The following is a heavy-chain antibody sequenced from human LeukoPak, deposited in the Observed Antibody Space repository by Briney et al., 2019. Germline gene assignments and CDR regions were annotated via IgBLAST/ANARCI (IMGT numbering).Heavy chain of an antibody. V-gene: IGHV1-2*02. CDR1: GYTFTGYY. Sequence: ASVKVSCKASGYTFTGYYMHWVRQAPGQGLEWMGWINPNSGGTNYAQKFQGRVTMTRDTSISTAYMELSRLRSDDTAAYYCARGPLVARGGFDIWGQGTMVTVSS. D-gene: IGHD3-10*01. CDR3: ARGPLVARGGFDI. J-gene: IGHJ3*02. CDR2: INPNSGGT.